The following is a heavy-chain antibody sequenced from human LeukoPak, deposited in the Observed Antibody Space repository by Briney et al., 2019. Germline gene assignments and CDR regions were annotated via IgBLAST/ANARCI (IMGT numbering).Heavy chain of an antibody. V-gene: IGHV1-18*04. D-gene: IGHD3-22*01. J-gene: IGHJ4*02. Sequence: ASVKVSCKASGYTFTGYYMHWVRQAPGQGLEWMGWISAYNGNTNYTQKLQGRVTMTTDTSTSTAYMELRSLRSDDTAVYYCARDSTLNYYDSSGYTDPTDYWGQGTLVTVSS. CDR2: ISAYNGNT. CDR3: ARDSTLNYYDSSGYTDPTDY. CDR1: GYTFTGYY.